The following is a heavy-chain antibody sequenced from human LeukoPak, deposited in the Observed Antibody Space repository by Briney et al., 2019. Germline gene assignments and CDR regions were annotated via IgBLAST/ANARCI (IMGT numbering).Heavy chain of an antibody. J-gene: IGHJ4*02. D-gene: IGHD6-13*01. CDR3: ARENWYISDWYSLDH. Sequence: GGSLRLSCAASGFSFSDYYMGWIRQAPGKGLEWVSYISSSSSTNYAESVKGRFTISRDNAKNSLYLQMNSLRAEDTAVYYCARENWYISDWYSLDHWGQGTLVTVSS. V-gene: IGHV3-11*05. CDR2: ISSSSST. CDR1: GFSFSDYY.